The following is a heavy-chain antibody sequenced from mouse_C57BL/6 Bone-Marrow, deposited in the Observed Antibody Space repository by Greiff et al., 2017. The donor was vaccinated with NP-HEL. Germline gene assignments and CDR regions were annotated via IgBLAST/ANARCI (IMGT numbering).Heavy chain of an antibody. V-gene: IGHV5-16*01. CDR1: GFTFSDYY. CDR3: AREGGLRRRTYAMDY. Sequence: EVQLVESEGGLVQPGSSMKLSCTASGFTFSDYYMAWVRQVPEKGLEWVANINYYGSSTYYLDSLKSRFIISRDNAKNILYLQMSSLKSEDTATYYCAREGGLRRRTYAMDYWGQGTSVTVSS. CDR2: INYYGSST. J-gene: IGHJ4*01. D-gene: IGHD2-4*01.